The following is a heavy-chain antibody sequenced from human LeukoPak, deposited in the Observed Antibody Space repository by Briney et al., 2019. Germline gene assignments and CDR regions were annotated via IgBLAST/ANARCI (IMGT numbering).Heavy chain of an antibody. J-gene: IGHJ4*02. CDR1: GFTFSSYW. CDR2: INSDGSST. D-gene: IGHD3-9*01. V-gene: IGHV3-74*01. CDR3: AKGPSSPYYDILTGYYTY. Sequence: GGSLRLSCAASGFTFSSYWMHWVRQAPGKGLVWVSRINSDGSSTSYADSVKGRFTISRDNAKNTLYLQMNSLRAEDTAVYYCAKGPSSPYYDILTGYYTYWGQGTLVTVSS.